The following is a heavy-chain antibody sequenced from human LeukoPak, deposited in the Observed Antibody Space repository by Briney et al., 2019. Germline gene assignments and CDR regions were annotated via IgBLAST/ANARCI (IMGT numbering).Heavy chain of an antibody. CDR1: GFTFSSYA. CDR2: IRYDGTNT. Sequence: GGSLRLSCAASGFTFSSYAMSWARQAPGKGLEWVAFIRYDGTNTYYVDSVKGRFTTSRDNSKNTLYLQMNSLRAEDTAVYYCARDPVQLSSILHYFDYWGQGTLVTVSS. CDR3: ARDPVQLSSILHYFDY. J-gene: IGHJ4*02. D-gene: IGHD1-1*01. V-gene: IGHV3-30*02.